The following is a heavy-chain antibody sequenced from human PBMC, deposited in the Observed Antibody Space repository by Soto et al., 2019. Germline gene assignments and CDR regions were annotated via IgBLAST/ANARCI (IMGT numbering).Heavy chain of an antibody. Sequence: GASVKVSCKACGYTFTGYNLHLVRQAPGQGLEWMGWITPNSGATKYAQRFQGRVTMTRDTTIDTAYMDLSRLTSDDTAVYYCATSLLSNSGYQPLAEYWGQGPLVIVSS. CDR1: GYTFTGYN. CDR2: ITPNSGAT. V-gene: IGHV1-2*02. J-gene: IGHJ4*02. D-gene: IGHD2-2*01. CDR3: ATSLLSNSGYQPLAEY.